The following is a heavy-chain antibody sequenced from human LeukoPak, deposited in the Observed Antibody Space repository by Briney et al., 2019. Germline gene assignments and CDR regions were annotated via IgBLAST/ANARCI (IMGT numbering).Heavy chain of an antibody. Sequence: PSETLSLTCTVSGYSISSGYFWGWIRQPPGKGLEWIGSIYHSGSTYYNPSLKSRVTISVDTSKNQFSLKLSSVTAADTAVYNCARSPDTGFGTYYFDYWGQGTLVTVSS. D-gene: IGHD3-10*01. CDR1: GYSISSGYF. CDR3: ARSPDTGFGTYYFDY. CDR2: IYHSGST. V-gene: IGHV4-38-2*02. J-gene: IGHJ4*02.